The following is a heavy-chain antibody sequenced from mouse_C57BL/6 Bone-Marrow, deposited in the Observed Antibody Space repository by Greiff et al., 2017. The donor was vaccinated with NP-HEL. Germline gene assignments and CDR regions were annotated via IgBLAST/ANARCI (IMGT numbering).Heavy chain of an antibody. D-gene: IGHD2-4*01. V-gene: IGHV1-81*01. CDR2: IYPRSGNT. J-gene: IGHJ4*01. CDR1: GYTFTSYG. Sequence: VQLVESGAELARPGASVKLSCKASGYTFTSYGISWVKQRTGQGLEWIGEIYPRSGNTYYNEKFKGKATLTADKSSSTAYMELRSLTSEDSAVYFCAREGVDYDPSMDYWGQGTSVTVSS. CDR3: AREGVDYDPSMDY.